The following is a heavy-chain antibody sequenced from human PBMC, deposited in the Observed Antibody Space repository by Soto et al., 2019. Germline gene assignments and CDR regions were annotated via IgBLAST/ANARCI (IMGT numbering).Heavy chain of an antibody. J-gene: IGHJ4*02. CDR3: ARDLHYYDFWSGSWGPDY. V-gene: IGHV3-30-3*01. CDR1: GFTFSSYA. Sequence: GGSLRLSCAASGFTFSSYAMHWVRQAPGKGLEWVAVISYDGSNKYYADSVKGRFTISRDNSKNTLYLQMNSLRAEDTAVYYCARDLHYYDFWSGSWGPDYWGQGTLVTVSS. D-gene: IGHD3-3*01. CDR2: ISYDGSNK.